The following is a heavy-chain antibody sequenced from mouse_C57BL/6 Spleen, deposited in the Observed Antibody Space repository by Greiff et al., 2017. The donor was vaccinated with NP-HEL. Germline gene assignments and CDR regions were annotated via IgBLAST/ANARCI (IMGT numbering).Heavy chain of an antibody. CDR3: ARMVRG. Sequence: QVQLQQSGPELVKPGASVKISCKASGYAFSSSWMNWVKQRPGKGLEWIGRIYPGDGDTNYNGKFKGKATLTADKSSSTAYMELSSLAYEGSAVYFCARMVRGWGQGTTLTVSS. D-gene: IGHD1-1*02. J-gene: IGHJ2*01. V-gene: IGHV1-82*01. CDR1: GYAFSSSW. CDR2: IYPGDGDT.